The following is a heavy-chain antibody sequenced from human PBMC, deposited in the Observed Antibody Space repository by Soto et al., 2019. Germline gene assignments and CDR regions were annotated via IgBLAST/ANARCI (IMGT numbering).Heavy chain of an antibody. D-gene: IGHD3-10*01. V-gene: IGHV1-69*13. CDR2: IIPIFGTA. CDR3: ARRVTMVRGVIINWFAP. CDR1: GGTFSSYA. J-gene: IGHJ5*02. Sequence: SSVKVSCKASGGTFSSYAISWVRQAPGHGLEWMGGIIPIFGTANYAQKFQGRVTITADESTSTAYMELSSLRSEDTAVYYCARRVTMVRGVIINWFAPWGKGTLVTAPS.